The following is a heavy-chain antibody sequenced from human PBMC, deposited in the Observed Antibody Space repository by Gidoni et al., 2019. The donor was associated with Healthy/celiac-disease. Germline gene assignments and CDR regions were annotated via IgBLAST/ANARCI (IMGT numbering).Heavy chain of an antibody. CDR1: GFTFSSYG. D-gene: IGHD5-18*01. Sequence: QVQLVESGGGVVQPGRSLRLSCAASGFTFSSYGMHWVRQAPGKGLEWVAVIWYDGSNKYYADSVKGRFTISRDNSKNTLYLQMNSLRAEDTAVYYCARDWSGYSYGYMDYWGQGTLVTVSS. J-gene: IGHJ4*02. V-gene: IGHV3-33*01. CDR3: ARDWSGYSYGYMDY. CDR2: IWYDGSNK.